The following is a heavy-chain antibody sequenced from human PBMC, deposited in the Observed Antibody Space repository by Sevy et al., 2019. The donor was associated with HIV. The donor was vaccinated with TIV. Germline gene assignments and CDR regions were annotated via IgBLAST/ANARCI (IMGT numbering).Heavy chain of an antibody. V-gene: IGHV3-30*18. J-gene: IGHJ4*02. D-gene: IGHD3-10*01. CDR2: ISYDEAHK. Sequence: GGSLRLSCVTSGFTFRTSGMHWVRQSPGKGLEWVAIISYDEAHKNYADSVRGRFSISKDNSKNTLYLQMSSLKTEDKAVYYWAKDYSAGITFVRGAYRARGDYFDYWGQGTQVTVSS. CDR1: GFTFRTSG. CDR3: AKDYSAGITFVRGAYRARGDYFDY.